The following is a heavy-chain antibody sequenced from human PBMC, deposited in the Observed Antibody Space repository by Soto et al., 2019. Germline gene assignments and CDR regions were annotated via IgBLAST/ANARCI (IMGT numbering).Heavy chain of an antibody. Sequence: SGGSLRLSCAASGFTFTRYSMNWVRQAPGKGLEWVSSISSTTNYIYYADSKKGRFTVSRDNAKNSVYLDMNSLSAEDTAVYYCARESEDLTSNFDYWGQGPLVTVSS. CDR3: ARESEDLTSNFDY. V-gene: IGHV3-21*01. CDR1: GFTFTRYS. J-gene: IGHJ4*02. CDR2: ISSTTNYI.